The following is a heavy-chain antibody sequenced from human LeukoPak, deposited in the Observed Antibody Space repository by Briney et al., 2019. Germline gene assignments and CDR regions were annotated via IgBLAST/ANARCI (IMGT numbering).Heavy chain of an antibody. CDR2: IYYSGST. CDR3: ARRIAAADAFDY. D-gene: IGHD6-13*01. CDR1: GGSISSYY. Sequence: NPSETLSLTCTVSGGSISSYYWSWIRQPPGKGLEWIAYIYYSGSTNYNASLKSRVTISVDTSKNQFSLKLSSVTAADTAVYYCARRIAAADAFDYWGQGTLVTVSS. J-gene: IGHJ4*02. V-gene: IGHV4-59*08.